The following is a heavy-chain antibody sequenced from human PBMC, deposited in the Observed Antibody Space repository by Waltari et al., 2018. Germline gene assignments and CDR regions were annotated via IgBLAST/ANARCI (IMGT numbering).Heavy chain of an antibody. CDR1: GFTVSSNY. D-gene: IGHD3-9*01. CDR2: IYSGGST. V-gene: IGHV3-53*02. CDR3: ASGRGILTGFDY. J-gene: IGHJ4*02. Sequence: VQLVETGGGLIQPGGSLRLSCAAPGFTVSSNYMSWVRQAPGKGLEWVSFIYSGGSTYYADSVKGRFTISRDNSKNTLYLQMNILRAEDTAVYYCASGRGILTGFDYWGQGTLVTVSS.